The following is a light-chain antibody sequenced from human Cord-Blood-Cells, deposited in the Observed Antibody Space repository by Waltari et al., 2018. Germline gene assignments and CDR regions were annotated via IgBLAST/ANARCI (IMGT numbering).Light chain of an antibody. CDR2: GAS. J-gene: IGKJ1*01. CDR3: QQYGSSPRT. Sequence: EIVLTQSPGTLSSSPGERATLSCRASQSVSSSYLAWYQQKPGQAPRLLIYGASSRATGIPDRCSGSGSGTDFTLTISRLEPEDFAVYYCQQYGSSPRTFGQGTKVEIK. CDR1: QSVSSSY. V-gene: IGKV3-20*01.